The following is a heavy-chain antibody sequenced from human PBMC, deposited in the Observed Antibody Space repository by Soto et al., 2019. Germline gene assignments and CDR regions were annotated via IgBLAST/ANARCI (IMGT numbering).Heavy chain of an antibody. CDR3: ARDLGGPDY. Sequence: GGSLRLSCAASGFTFSSSGMHWVRQAPGRGLEWVSRLSSDGFGAAYADSVKGRFFISRDIARNTLFLQMNSLRADDTAVYYCARDLGGPDYWGRGTSVTVSS. V-gene: IGHV3-74*03. D-gene: IGHD3-16*01. J-gene: IGHJ4*02. CDR2: LSSDGFGA. CDR1: GFTFSSSG.